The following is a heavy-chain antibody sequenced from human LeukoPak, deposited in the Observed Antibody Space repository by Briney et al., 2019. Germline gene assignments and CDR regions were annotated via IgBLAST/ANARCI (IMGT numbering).Heavy chain of an antibody. J-gene: IGHJ4*02. CDR3: ATTACHCSEY. CDR1: GASINSGDYY. V-gene: IGHV4-30-4*08. CDR2: IYNSGST. D-gene: IGHD6-6*01. Sequence: PSETLSLTCTVSGASINSGDYYWTWIRQPPGKGLEWIAYIYNSGSTYYNPSLRSRVAISMDTSNNRFSLRLDSVTAADTAVYFCATTACHCSEYWGQGTLVTVSS.